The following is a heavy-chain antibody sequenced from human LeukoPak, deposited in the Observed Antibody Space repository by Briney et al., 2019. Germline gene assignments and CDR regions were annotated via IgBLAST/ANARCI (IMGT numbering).Heavy chain of an antibody. CDR3: ARRFGELEPAFDT. CDR2: INWNGGRI. D-gene: IGHD3-10*01. CDR1: GLNFNSYS. V-gene: IGHV3-20*04. Sequence: SGGSLRLSCAASGLNFNSYSMTWVRQAPGKGLEWVSGINWNGGRIDYAESVKGRFTISRDNTKNSLYLQMNSLRVEDTAFYYCARRFGELEPAFDTWGQGTMVTVSS. J-gene: IGHJ3*02.